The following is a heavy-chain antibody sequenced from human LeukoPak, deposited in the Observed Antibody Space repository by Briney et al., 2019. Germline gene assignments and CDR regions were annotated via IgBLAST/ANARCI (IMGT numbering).Heavy chain of an antibody. CDR1: GFTFSSYW. D-gene: IGHD1-1*01. CDR2: IKQDGSVQ. J-gene: IGHJ3*02. V-gene: IGHV3-7*01. CDR3: ARDGIMTYAFDI. Sequence: GGSLRLSCSASGFTFSSYWMSWVRQAPGKGLGRMANIKQDGSVQNYVDSVKGRFTISRDNAKDSLFLQLNNLRAEDTAVYFCARDGIMTYAFDIWGQGTKVTVSP.